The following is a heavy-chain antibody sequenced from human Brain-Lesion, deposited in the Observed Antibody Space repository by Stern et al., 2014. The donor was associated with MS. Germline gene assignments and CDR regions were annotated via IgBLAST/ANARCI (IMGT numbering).Heavy chain of an antibody. D-gene: IGHD1-14*01. Sequence: VKLVESGAELKKPGSSGKVSCKASGGTFSSYTVSWVRQAPGQGLEWMGKIIPILGVANYAPKFQGRVTITADKFTGTAYMEVTSLRSEDTAIYYCTTSPYGLDAWGQGTTVTVSS. CDR3: TTSPYGLDA. J-gene: IGHJ6*02. CDR1: GGTFSSYT. CDR2: IIPILGVA. V-gene: IGHV1-69*09.